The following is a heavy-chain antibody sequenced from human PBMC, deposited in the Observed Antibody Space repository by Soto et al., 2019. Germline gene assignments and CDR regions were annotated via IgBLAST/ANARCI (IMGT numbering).Heavy chain of an antibody. Sequence: QVRLVQSEGEVKKPGASVKVSCRASGYTFTNYDISWVRQVPGQGLEWMGWISTGRDLTKYAQKFQGRVTMTTDTFTNTAYMELKSLRFDDAAVYYCARDPTANRASVYFDLWGRGTLVNVSS. CDR2: ISTGRDLT. CDR1: GYTFTNYD. V-gene: IGHV1-18*04. D-gene: IGHD1-1*01. CDR3: ARDPTANRASVYFDL. J-gene: IGHJ2*01.